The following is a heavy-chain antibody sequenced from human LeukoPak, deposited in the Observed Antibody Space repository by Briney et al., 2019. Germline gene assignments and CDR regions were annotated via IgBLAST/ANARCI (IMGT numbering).Heavy chain of an antibody. Sequence: GGSLRLSCATSGFTFTNHWMSWVRQAPGKGLEWVANINQDGSERNYVDSVKGRFTISRDIPKSSLYLQMNSLRAEDTAVYYCARVRKGSGWYTYYYMDVWGKGTTVTVSS. J-gene: IGHJ6*03. V-gene: IGHV3-7*01. D-gene: IGHD6-19*01. CDR2: INQDGSER. CDR3: ARVRKGSGWYTYYYMDV. CDR1: GFTFTNHW.